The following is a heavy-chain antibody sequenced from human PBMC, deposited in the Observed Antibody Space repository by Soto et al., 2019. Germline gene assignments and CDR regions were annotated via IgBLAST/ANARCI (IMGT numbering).Heavy chain of an antibody. Sequence: QVQLVESGGGVVQPGRSLRLSCAASGFTFSSYGMHWVRQAPGKGLEWVAVISYDGSNKYYADSVKGRFPISRDNSKNSLYLQMNSLRAEDTAVYYCAKDRPLYSGSYDPQGGVWGQGTTVTVSS. J-gene: IGHJ6*02. CDR3: AKDRPLYSGSYDPQGGV. CDR1: GFTFSSYG. D-gene: IGHD1-26*01. V-gene: IGHV3-30*18. CDR2: ISYDGSNK.